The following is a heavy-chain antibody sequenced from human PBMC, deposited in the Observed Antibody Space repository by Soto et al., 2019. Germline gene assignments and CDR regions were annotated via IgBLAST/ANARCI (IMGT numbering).Heavy chain of an antibody. CDR1: TFTFSNYA. D-gene: IGHD5-12*01. CDR3: AGRGFGYYYYGMDV. J-gene: IGHJ6*02. V-gene: IGHV3-23*01. Sequence: EVQLLESGGGLVQPGGSLRLSCAASTFTFSNYAMNWVRQAPGKGLEWVSGMGGSGSSTDYADSVKGRFTISRDNSKNTLYLQMNSLRAEDTAVYYCAGRGFGYYYYGMDVWGQGTTVTVSS. CDR2: MGGSGSST.